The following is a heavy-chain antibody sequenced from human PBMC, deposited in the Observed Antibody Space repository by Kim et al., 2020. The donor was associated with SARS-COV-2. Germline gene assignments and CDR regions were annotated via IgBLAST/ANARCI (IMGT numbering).Heavy chain of an antibody. J-gene: IGHJ4*02. D-gene: IGHD3-10*01. V-gene: IGHV3-43*01. CDR3: VRGRGSGAFLVDY. Sequence: YVGAGRGRFTISRDNSKNSLYLQMSSLRTEDTALYYCVRGRGSGAFLVDYWGQGTLVTVSS.